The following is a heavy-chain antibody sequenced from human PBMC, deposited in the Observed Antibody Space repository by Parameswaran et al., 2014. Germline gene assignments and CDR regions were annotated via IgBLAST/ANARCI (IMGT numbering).Heavy chain of an antibody. D-gene: IGHD6-6*01. Sequence: WVRQAPGQGLEWMGWINTNTGNPTYAQGSTGRFVFSLDTSVSTAYLQISSLKAEDTAVYYCARDPSSSPGYWGQGTLVTVSS. CDR3: ARDPSSSPGY. J-gene: IGHJ4*02. V-gene: IGHV7-4-1*02. CDR2: INTNTGNP.